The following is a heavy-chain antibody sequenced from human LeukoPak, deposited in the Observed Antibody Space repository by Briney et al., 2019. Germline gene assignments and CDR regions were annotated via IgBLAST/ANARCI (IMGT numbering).Heavy chain of an antibody. J-gene: IGHJ4*02. CDR2: ITSSGSTI. V-gene: IGHV3-11*04. D-gene: IGHD2-2*01. CDR1: GFTFSDYY. Sequence: GGSLRLSCAASGFTFSDYYMTWIRQAPGKGLEWVSYITSSGSTIYYADSVKGRSTISRDNAKNSLYLQMNSLRAEDTAVYYCARVLGYCSSTSCYRGPSRYYFDYWGQGTLVTVSS. CDR3: ARVLGYCSSTSCYRGPSRYYFDY.